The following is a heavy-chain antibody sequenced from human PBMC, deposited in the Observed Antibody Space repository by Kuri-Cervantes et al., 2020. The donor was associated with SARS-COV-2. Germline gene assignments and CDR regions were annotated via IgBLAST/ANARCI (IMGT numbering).Heavy chain of an antibody. Sequence: SETLSLTCTVSGGSISSYYWSWIRQPPGKGLEWIGYIYYSGSTYYNPSLKSRVTISVDTSKNQFSLKLSSVTAADTAVYYCARVVVWSGYYFDYWGQGTLVTVSS. CDR2: IYYSGST. J-gene: IGHJ4*02. CDR1: GGSISSYY. V-gene: IGHV4-59*01. CDR3: ARVVVWSGYYFDY. D-gene: IGHD3-3*01.